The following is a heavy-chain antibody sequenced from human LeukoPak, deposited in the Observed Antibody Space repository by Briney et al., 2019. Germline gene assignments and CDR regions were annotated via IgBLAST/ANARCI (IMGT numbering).Heavy chain of an antibody. CDR3: AADLGSGSYPDYYYYYMDV. V-gene: IGHV3-23*01. J-gene: IGHJ6*03. CDR1: GFTFSSYG. CDR2: ISGSGGST. Sequence: PGGSLRLSCAASGFTFSSYGMSWVRQAPGKGLEWVSAISGSGGSTYYADSVKGRFTISRDNSKNTLYLQMNSLRAEDTAVYYCAADLGSGSYPDYYYYYMDVWGKGTTVTISS. D-gene: IGHD3-10*01.